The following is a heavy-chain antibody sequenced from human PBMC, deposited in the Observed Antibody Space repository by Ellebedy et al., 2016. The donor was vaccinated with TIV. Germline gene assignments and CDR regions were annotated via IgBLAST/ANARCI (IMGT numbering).Heavy chain of an antibody. D-gene: IGHD1-26*01. CDR3: ARVFSGSNFPFDR. CDR1: GFTISDNY. CDR2: SYNGVNT. V-gene: IGHV3-53*01. Sequence: GESLKISCEAPGFTISDNYLSSVRLAAGKGLAGVAVSYNGVNTYYADFVRGRFTISRDNSKNTVYLQVNSLRAEVTAVYYCARVFSGSNFPFDRWGQGILVTVSS. J-gene: IGHJ4*02.